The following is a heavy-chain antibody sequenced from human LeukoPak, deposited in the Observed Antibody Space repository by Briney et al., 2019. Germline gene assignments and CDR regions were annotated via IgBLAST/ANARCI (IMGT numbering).Heavy chain of an antibody. V-gene: IGHV3-21*04. D-gene: IGHD6-13*01. CDR2: ISGSSSYI. J-gene: IGHJ4*02. CDR3: AKQDY. Sequence: GGSLRLSCAASGFTFSSYTINWVRQAPGKGLEWVSSISGSSSYIYYADSVKGRFTISRDNSKNTLYLQMNSLRAEDTAVYYCAKQDYWGQGTLVTVSS. CDR1: GFTFSSYT.